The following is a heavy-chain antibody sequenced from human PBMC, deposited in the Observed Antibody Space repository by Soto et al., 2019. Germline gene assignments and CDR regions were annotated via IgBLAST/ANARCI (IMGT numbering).Heavy chain of an antibody. V-gene: IGHV3-7*03. J-gene: IGHJ4*01. CDR3: ERDRGYSSFDY. D-gene: IGHD4-4*01. CDR2: INQDVTDK. CDR1: GFTFSNYW. Sequence: GCSLRLSCAASGFTFSNYWMSWVRQAPGKGLEWVANINQDVTDKNFLDSVMGRFTISRDNAKSSLLLQMNSLRVEDTAVYYCERDRGYSSFDYWGQGTPVTASS.